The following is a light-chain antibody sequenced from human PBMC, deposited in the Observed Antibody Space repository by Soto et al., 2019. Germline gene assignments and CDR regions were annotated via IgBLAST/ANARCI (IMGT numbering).Light chain of an antibody. CDR1: QRISNN. Sequence: EIVMTQAPATLSVSPGERATLSGRASQRISNNLAWYQHKTGQAPRLLIYAASTRATGIPARFSGSGSETEFTLTIRSLQSKAFAVYYYQHYNNWSPSPFGQGTRLEI. CDR3: QHYNNWSPSP. J-gene: IGKJ2*01. V-gene: IGKV3-15*01. CDR2: AAS.